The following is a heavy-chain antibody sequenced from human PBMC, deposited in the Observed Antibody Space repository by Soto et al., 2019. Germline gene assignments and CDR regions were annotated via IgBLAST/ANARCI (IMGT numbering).Heavy chain of an antibody. V-gene: IGHV3-21*01. CDR3: VRSQNCSSGSCYSETNWFDP. CDR2: ISSSSSYI. J-gene: IGHJ5*02. CDR1: GFTFSSYS. D-gene: IGHD2-15*01. Sequence: PWGSLRLSCAASGFTFSSYSMNWVGQAPGKGLEWVSSISSSSSYIYYADSVEGRFTISRDNAKNSLYLQMNSLRAEDTAVYYCVRSQNCSSGSCYSETNWFDPWGQGTLVTVSS.